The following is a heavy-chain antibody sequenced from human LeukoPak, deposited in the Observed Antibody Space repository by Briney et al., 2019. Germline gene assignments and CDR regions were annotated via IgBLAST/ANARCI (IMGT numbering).Heavy chain of an antibody. D-gene: IGHD6-13*01. CDR1: GGSISSGGYY. CDR3: ARERYSSSWYGAAYFDY. V-gene: IGHV4-31*03. CDR2: IYYSGST. Sequence: SETLSLTCTVSGGSISSGGYYWSWIRQHPGKGLEWIGYIYYSGSTYYNPSLRSRVTISVDTSKNQFSLKLSSVTAADTAVYYCARERYSSSWYGAAYFDYWGQGTLVTVSS. J-gene: IGHJ4*02.